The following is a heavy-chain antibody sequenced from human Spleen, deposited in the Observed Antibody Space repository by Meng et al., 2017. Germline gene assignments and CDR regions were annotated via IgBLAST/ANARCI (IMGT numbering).Heavy chain of an antibody. D-gene: IGHD1-26*01. CDR3: ARGPLVEVGATTVWHY. J-gene: IGHJ4*02. CDR2: INAVFGTT. Sequence: SVKVSCKALGGIFSNYVIGWVRQAPGQGLEWMGGINAVFGTTNYAQKFQGRVTITTDESTSTVYMELTRLTSEDTAVYYCARGPLVEVGATTVWHYWGQGTLVTVSS. V-gene: IGHV1-69*05. CDR1: GGIFSNYV.